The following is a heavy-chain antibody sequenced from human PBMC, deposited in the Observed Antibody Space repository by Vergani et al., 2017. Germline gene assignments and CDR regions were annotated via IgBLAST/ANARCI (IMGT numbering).Heavy chain of an antibody. V-gene: IGHV1-2*02. J-gene: IGHJ4*02. CDR1: GYTFTGYY. CDR2: INPNSGGT. CDR3: ARRGPKMDKSAMGE. Sequence: QVQLVQSVAEVKKPGASVKVSCKASGYTFTGYYMHWVRQAPGQGLEWMGWINPNSGGTNYAQKFQGRVTMTSETSISTDYMEMSRLRSDDTAVYYCARRGPKMDKSAMGEWGQGTLVTVSS. D-gene: IGHD2-2*03.